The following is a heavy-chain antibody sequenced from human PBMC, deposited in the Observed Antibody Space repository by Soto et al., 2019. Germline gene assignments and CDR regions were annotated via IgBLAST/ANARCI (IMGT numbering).Heavy chain of an antibody. CDR1: GGSISSYY. CDR2: IYYSGST. J-gene: IGHJ3*02. Sequence: QVQLQESGPGLVKPSETLSLTCTVSGGSISSYYWSWIRQPPGKGLEWIGYIYYSGSTNYNPSLKSRVTISVDTSKNQFSPKLSSVTAADTAVYYCARYPGPNDSSGYYYVTAFDIWGQGTMVTVSS. V-gene: IGHV4-59*01. D-gene: IGHD3-22*01. CDR3: ARYPGPNDSSGYYYVTAFDI.